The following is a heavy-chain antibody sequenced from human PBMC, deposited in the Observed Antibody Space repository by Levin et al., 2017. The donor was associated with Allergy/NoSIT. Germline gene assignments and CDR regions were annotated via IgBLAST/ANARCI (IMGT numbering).Heavy chain of an antibody. CDR1: GFTFSDYY. J-gene: IGHJ6*03. D-gene: IGHD5-12*01. V-gene: IGHV3-11*01. CDR3: ARDIGGEIVGYDYMDG. Sequence: GESLKISCAASGFTFSDYYMSWIRQAPGKGLEWVSYISSSGSTIYYADSVKGRFTISRDNAKNSLYLQMNSLRAEDTAVYYCARDIGGEIVGYDYMDGWGKGTTVTVSS. CDR2: ISSSGSTI.